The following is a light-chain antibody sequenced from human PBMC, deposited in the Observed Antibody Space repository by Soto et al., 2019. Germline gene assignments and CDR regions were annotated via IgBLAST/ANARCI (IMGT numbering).Light chain of an antibody. CDR2: GAS. CDR3: QQFVSSPPMFT. CDR1: QSVSSSY. J-gene: IGKJ2*01. V-gene: IGKV3-20*01. Sequence: ENVLTQSPGTPSLSPGERATLSCRASQSVSSSYLAWYQQKPGQAPSLLIYGASSRATGIPDRFSGSGSGTDFTLTISRLEPEDFAIYYCQQFVSSPPMFTFGQGTKLEIK.